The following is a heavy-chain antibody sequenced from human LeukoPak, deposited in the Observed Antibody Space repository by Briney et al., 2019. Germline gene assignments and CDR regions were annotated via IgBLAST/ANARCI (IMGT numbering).Heavy chain of an antibody. J-gene: IGHJ6*03. V-gene: IGHV1-18*01. CDR1: GYTFTSYG. CDR2: ISAYNGNT. CDR3: ARDRSWAVAAIWGIYYYYYMDV. Sequence: ASVKVSCNASGYTFTSYGISWVRQAPGQGLEWMGWISAYNGNTNYAQKLQGRVTMTTDTSTSTAYMELRSLRSDDTAVYYCARDRSWAVAAIWGIYYYYYMDVWGKGTTVTVSS. D-gene: IGHD6-19*01.